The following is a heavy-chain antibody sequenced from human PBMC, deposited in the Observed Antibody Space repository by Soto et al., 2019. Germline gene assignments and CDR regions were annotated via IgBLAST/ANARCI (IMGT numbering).Heavy chain of an antibody. CDR1: GFTFSGYA. CDR2: ISGSGGST. CDR3: AKWAGGRITIFGVVIIQDYFDY. V-gene: IGHV3-23*01. D-gene: IGHD3-3*01. J-gene: IGHJ4*02. Sequence: GGSLRLSCAASGFTFSGYAMSWVRQAPGKGLEWVSAISGSGGSTYYAASVKGRFTISRDNSKNTLYLQMNSLRAEDTAVYYCAKWAGGRITIFGVVIIQDYFDYWAQGTLVTVSS.